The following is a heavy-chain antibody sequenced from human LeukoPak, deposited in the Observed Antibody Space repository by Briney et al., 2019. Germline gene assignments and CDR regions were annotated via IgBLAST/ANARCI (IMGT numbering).Heavy chain of an antibody. CDR1: GFTFSSYG. J-gene: IGHJ2*01. CDR3: AKAIGGDYGYFDL. V-gene: IGHV3-33*06. D-gene: IGHD4-17*01. Sequence: PGRSLRLSCAASGFTFSSYGMHWVRQAPGKGLEWVAVIWYDGSNKYYADSVKGRFTISRDNSKNTLYLQMNSLRAEDTAVYYCAKAIGGDYGYFDLWGRGTLATVSS. CDR2: IWYDGSNK.